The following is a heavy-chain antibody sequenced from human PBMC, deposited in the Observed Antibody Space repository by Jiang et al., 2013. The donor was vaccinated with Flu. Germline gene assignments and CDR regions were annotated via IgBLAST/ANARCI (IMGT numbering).Heavy chain of an antibody. CDR3: ARHPGGYSYGYPDY. CDR2: IYYSGST. J-gene: IGHJ4*02. Sequence: QPPGKGLEWIGSIYYSGSTYYNPSLKSRVTISVDTSKNQFSLKLSSVTAADTAVYYCARHPGGYSYGYPDYWGQGTLVTVSS. D-gene: IGHD5-18*01. V-gene: IGHV4-39*01.